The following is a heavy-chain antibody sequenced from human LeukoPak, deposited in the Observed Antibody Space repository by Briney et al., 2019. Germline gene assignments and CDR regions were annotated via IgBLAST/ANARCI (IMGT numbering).Heavy chain of an antibody. CDR1: GFTFSSYA. V-gene: IGHV3-23*01. Sequence: GGSLRLSCAASGFTFSSYAMSWVRQAPGKGLEWVSAISGSGGSTYYAESVKGRFTISRDNSKNTLYLQMKSLRAVDTAVYYCAKGNEFWRGYCFDYWGRGTLVTVSS. J-gene: IGHJ4*02. CDR3: AKGNEFWRGYCFDY. D-gene: IGHD3-3*01. CDR2: ISGSGGST.